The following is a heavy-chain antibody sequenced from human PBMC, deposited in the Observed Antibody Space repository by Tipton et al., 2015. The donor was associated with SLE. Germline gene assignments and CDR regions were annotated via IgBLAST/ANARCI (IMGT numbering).Heavy chain of an antibody. CDR3: AKSTYGDFAGWYFDL. Sequence: GSLRLSCAASGFTFSSYAMNWVRQAPGKGLEWVSTISRSSRSIYYADSVKGRFTISRDNSKSTLYLQMNSLRAEDTAVYYCAKSTYGDFAGWYFDLWGRGTLVTASS. CDR1: GFTFSSYA. J-gene: IGHJ2*01. CDR2: ISRSSRSI. D-gene: IGHD4-17*01. V-gene: IGHV3-23*01.